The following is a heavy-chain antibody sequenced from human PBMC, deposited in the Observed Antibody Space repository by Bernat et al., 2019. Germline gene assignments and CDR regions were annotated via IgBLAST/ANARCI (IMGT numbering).Heavy chain of an antibody. CDR2: INPSGGST. Sequence: QVQLVQSGAEVKKPGASVKVSCKASGYTFTSYYMHWVRQAPGQGLEWMGIINPSGGSTSYAQKFQGRVTMTRDTSTSTVYMELSSLRSEDTVVYYCARDHDYGDQGDWFDPWGQGTLVTVSS. J-gene: IGHJ5*02. D-gene: IGHD4-17*01. CDR3: ARDHDYGDQGDWFDP. V-gene: IGHV1-46*01. CDR1: GYTFTSYY.